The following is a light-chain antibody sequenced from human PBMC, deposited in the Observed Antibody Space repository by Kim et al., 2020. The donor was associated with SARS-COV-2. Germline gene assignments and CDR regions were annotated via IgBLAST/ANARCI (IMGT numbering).Light chain of an antibody. CDR1: SLRSYY. J-gene: IGLJ2*01. CDR3: NSRESGVNHVV. V-gene: IGLV3-19*01. Sequence: VGQTVRIKCQGDSLRSYYAIWYQQKPGQAPLLVLYEKNNRPSGIPDRFSGSSSGNTASLTITGAQAEDEADYYCNSRESGVNHVVFGGGTQLTVL. CDR2: EKN.